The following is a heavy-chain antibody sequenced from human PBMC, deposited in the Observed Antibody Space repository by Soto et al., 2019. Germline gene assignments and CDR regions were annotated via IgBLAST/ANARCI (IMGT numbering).Heavy chain of an antibody. Sequence: QVQLVQSGAEVKKPGSSVKLSCKASGRTFSSYAISWVRQAPGQGLEWMGGIIPIIGTANYAQKFQGRVTITADESTSTAYMELSSLRSEDKAVYYCARDTTIYRAFDIWGQGTMVTVSS. CDR1: GRTFSSYA. CDR3: ARDTTIYRAFDI. V-gene: IGHV1-69*01. D-gene: IGHD3-3*01. J-gene: IGHJ3*02. CDR2: IIPIIGTA.